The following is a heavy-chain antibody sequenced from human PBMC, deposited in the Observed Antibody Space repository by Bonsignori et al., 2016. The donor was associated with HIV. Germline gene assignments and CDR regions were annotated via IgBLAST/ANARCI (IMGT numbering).Heavy chain of an antibody. CDR1: GFTFSSYS. J-gene: IGHJ4*02. CDR2: ISSSSSYI. Sequence: GESLKISCAASGFTFSSYSMNWVRQAPGKGLEWVSSISSSSSYIYYADSVKGRFTISRDNAKNSLYLQMNSLRAEDTAVYYCARSRSSSWYSSFDYWGQGTLVTVSS. CDR3: ARSRSSSWYSSFDY. D-gene: IGHD6-13*01. V-gene: IGHV3-21*01.